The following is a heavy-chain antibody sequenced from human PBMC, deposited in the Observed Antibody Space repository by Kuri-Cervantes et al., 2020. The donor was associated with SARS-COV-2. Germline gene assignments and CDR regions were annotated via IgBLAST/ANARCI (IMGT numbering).Heavy chain of an antibody. V-gene: IGHV4-34*01. J-gene: IGHJ1*01. CDR3: ARVGGQVAGTLYFQH. Sequence: SETLSLTCAVYVGSFSGYYWSWIRQPPGKGLEWIGEINHSGSTNYNPSLKSRVTISVDTSKNQFSLKLSSVTAADTAVYYCARVGGQVAGTLYFQHWGQGTLVTVSS. CDR2: INHSGST. D-gene: IGHD6-19*01. CDR1: VGSFSGYY.